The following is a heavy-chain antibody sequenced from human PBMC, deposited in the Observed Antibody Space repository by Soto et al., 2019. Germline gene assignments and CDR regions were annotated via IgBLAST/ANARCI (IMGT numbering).Heavy chain of an antibody. CDR3: ARLIEDCSGGSCYDPRFDY. V-gene: IGHV4-59*08. CDR1: GGSISSYY. D-gene: IGHD2-15*01. J-gene: IGHJ4*02. CDR2: IYYSGST. Sequence: PSETLSLTCTVSGGSISSYYWSWIRQPPGKGLEWIGYIYYSGSTNYNPSLESRVTISVDTSKHQFSLKLSSVTAADTAVYYCARLIEDCSGGSCYDPRFDYWGQGTPVTVS.